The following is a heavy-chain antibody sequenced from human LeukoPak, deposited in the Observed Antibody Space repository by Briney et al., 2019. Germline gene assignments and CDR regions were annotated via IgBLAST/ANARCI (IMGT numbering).Heavy chain of an antibody. CDR2: IYYSGST. CDR3: ARVLSGSYWYAFDI. Sequence: SETLSLTCTVSGGSISSYYWSWIRQPPGKGLEWIGYIYYSGSTNYNPSLKSRVTISVDTSKNQFSLKLSSVTAADTAVYYCARVLSGSYWYAFDIWGQGTMVTVSS. J-gene: IGHJ3*02. V-gene: IGHV4-59*01. CDR1: GGSISSYY. D-gene: IGHD1-26*01.